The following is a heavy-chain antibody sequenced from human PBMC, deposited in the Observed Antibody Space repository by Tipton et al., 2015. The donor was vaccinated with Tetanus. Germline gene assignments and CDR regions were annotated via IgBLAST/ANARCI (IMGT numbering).Heavy chain of an antibody. CDR1: GGSSSSFY. J-gene: IGHJ5*02. CDR2: INQRGGA. Sequence: RLVKPSETLSLTCAVHGGSSSSFYWSWIRQPPGGGLEWIGEINQRGGASYSPSLKSRATISADTSKSQFSLNLTSVTAADTAVYYCARHLYGYWFDPWGQGALVTVSS. V-gene: IGHV4-34*01. CDR3: ARHLYGYWFDP. D-gene: IGHD4-17*01.